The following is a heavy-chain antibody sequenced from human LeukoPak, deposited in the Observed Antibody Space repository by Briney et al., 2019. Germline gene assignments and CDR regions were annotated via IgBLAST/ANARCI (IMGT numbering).Heavy chain of an antibody. J-gene: IGHJ4*02. CDR3: AILYYDSSGYYWDY. V-gene: IGHV1-8*03. CDR2: MNPNSGNT. CDR1: GYTFTSYD. Sequence: ASVKVSCKASGYTFTSYDINWVRQATGQGLEWMGWMNPNSGNTGYAQKFQGRVTITRNTSISTAYMELSSLRSEDTAVYYCAILYYDSSGYYWDYWGQGTLVTVSP. D-gene: IGHD3-22*01.